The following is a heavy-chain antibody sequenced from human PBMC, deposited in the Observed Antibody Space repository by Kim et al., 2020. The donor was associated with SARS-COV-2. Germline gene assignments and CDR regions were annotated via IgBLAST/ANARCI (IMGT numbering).Heavy chain of an antibody. Sequence: GGSLRLSCAASGFTFSSHYMTWVRQAPGKGLEWVANIKEGESARFYVDSVKGRFTISRDNAKNTLYLQMNLLRAEDTAVYYCARDWNCACWGQGTLVTVSS. CDR2: IKEGESAR. CDR1: GFTFSSHY. V-gene: IGHV3-7*03. J-gene: IGHJ4*02. D-gene: IGHD1-7*01. CDR3: ARDWNCAC.